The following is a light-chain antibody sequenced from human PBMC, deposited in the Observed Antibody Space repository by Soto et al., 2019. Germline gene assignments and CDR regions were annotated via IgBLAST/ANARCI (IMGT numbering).Light chain of an antibody. J-gene: IGKJ1*01. V-gene: IGKV3-15*01. CDR3: QQYSYWPPWT. Sequence: VVLTQSPATLSLSPGERATLSCRASQSVSSSYLAWYQQKAGQAPRLLIYGASTRATGIPGRFSGSGSGTEFTPTISSLQSEDFAVYYCQQYSYWPPWTFGQGTKVDI. CDR1: QSVSSSY. CDR2: GAS.